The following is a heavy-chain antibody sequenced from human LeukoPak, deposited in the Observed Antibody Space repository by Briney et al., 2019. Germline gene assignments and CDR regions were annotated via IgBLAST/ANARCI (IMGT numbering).Heavy chain of an antibody. D-gene: IGHD4-11*01. V-gene: IGHV3-23*01. CDR1: QFNFNSYG. CDR3: ARQGDYRFDY. J-gene: IGHJ4*02. Sequence: GGSLRLSCATSQFNFNSYGMTWVRQAPGKGLEWVSSISGGGGSTQYADSVQGRFTISRDNSKNTLYLQMNSLRADDTAVYYCARQGDYRFDYWGQGTLVTVSS. CDR2: ISGGGGST.